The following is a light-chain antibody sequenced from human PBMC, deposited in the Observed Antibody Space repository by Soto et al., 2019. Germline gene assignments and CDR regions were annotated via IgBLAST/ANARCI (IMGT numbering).Light chain of an antibody. Sequence: QSALTQPASVSGSPGQSITISCTGTSSDIGGYNYVSWYQQHPGKAPKLMIYDVSDRPSGVSNRFSGSKSGNTASLTISGLQAEDEAAYYCSSYTSSSTKVFGTGTQLTVL. J-gene: IGLJ1*01. CDR1: SSDIGGYNY. CDR3: SSYTSSSTKV. V-gene: IGLV2-14*01. CDR2: DVS.